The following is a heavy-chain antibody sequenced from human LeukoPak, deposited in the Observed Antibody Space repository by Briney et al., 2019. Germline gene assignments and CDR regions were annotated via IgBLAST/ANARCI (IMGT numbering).Heavy chain of an antibody. Sequence: PGGSLRLSCAASGFTFSSYGMHWVRQAPGKGLEWVAFIRYDGSNKYYADSVKGRFTISRDNSKNTLYLQMNSLRAEDTAVYYCAKDRASRADYYGSGSWSYWGQGTLVTVSS. D-gene: IGHD3-10*01. CDR1: GFTFSSYG. CDR2: IRYDGSNK. CDR3: AKDRASRADYYGSGSWSY. J-gene: IGHJ4*02. V-gene: IGHV3-30*02.